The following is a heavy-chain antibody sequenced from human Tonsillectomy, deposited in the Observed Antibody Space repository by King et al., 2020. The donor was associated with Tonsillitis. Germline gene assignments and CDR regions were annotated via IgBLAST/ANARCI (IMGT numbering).Heavy chain of an antibody. CDR1: GFTFGDYA. Sequence: QLVQSGGGFVKPGRSLRLSCTASGFTFGDYAMSWFRQAPGKGLEWVGFIRSKAYGGTTEYAASVKGRFTISRDDSKSIAYLQMNSLKTEDTAVYYCTRDTRPGIRYGTYFDYWGQGTLVTVSS. CDR2: IRSKAYGGTT. D-gene: IGHD4-17*01. CDR3: TRDTRPGIRYGTYFDY. V-gene: IGHV3-49*05. J-gene: IGHJ4*02.